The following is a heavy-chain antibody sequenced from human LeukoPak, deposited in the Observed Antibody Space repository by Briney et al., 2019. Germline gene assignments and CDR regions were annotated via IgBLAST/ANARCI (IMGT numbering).Heavy chain of an antibody. D-gene: IGHD2-15*01. V-gene: IGHV1-2*02. CDR1: GYSFTGYY. CDR3: AGDTCSGGSCSWYYFDY. Sequence: ASVKVSCKASGYSFTGYYIHWVRQAPGQGLEWMGWINPNTGGTNYAQKFQGRVTMTRDTSINTAYMELSRLRSDDTAVYYCAGDTCSGGSCSWYYFDYWGPGTLVTVSS. CDR2: INPNTGGT. J-gene: IGHJ4*02.